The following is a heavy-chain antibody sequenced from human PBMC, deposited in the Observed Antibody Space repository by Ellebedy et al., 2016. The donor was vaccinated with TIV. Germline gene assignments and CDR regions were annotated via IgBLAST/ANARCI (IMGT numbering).Heavy chain of an antibody. CDR2: INQDGSEK. J-gene: IGHJ4*02. V-gene: IGHV3-7*03. CDR1: GFTFRSYW. Sequence: LSLTCAASGFTFRSYWMSWGRQAPWRGLEWVANINQDGSEKYYVDSVKGRFTISRDNAKNSMYLQMNSLRAEDTAVYYCADHPSVLPIQYYFDYWGQGTLVTVSS. D-gene: IGHD4-11*01. CDR3: ADHPSVLPIQYYFDY.